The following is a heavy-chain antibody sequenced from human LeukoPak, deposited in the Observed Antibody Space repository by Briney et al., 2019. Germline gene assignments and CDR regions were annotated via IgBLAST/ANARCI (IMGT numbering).Heavy chain of an antibody. V-gene: IGHV4-59*01. J-gene: IGHJ4*02. CDR3: ARRSRTPLYFDY. Sequence: SETLSLTCTVSGGSISSYYWSWIRQPPGKGLEWIGYIYYSGTTNYNPSLKSRVTISVDTSKNQFSLKLSSVTAADTAVYYCARRSRTPLYFDYWGQGTLVTVSS. CDR2: IYYSGTT. D-gene: IGHD1-14*01. CDR1: GGSISSYY.